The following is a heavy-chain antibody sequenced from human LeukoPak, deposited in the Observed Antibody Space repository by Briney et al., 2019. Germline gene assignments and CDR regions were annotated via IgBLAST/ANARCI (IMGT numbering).Heavy chain of an antibody. J-gene: IGHJ4*02. Sequence: GGSLRLSCAASGFTFSSYGTHWVRQAPGKGLEWVAVISYDGSNKYYADSVKGRFTISRDNSKNTLYLQMNSLRAEDTAVYYCAKDPQRKPKYYDILTGLEDWGQGTLVTVSS. CDR2: ISYDGSNK. D-gene: IGHD3-9*01. CDR1: GFTFSSYG. CDR3: AKDPQRKPKYYDILTGLED. V-gene: IGHV3-30*18.